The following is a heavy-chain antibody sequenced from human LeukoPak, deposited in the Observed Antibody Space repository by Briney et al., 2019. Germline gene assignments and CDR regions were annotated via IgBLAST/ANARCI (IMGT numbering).Heavy chain of an antibody. CDR2: ISWNSGSI. CDR1: GFTFDDYA. Sequence: PGGSLRLSCAASGFTFDDYAMHWVRQAPGKGLEWVSGISWNSGSIGYADSVKGRFTISRDNAKNSLYLQMNSLRAEDTTVYYCARGTTVVTPTHFDYWGQGTLVTVSS. V-gene: IGHV3-9*01. J-gene: IGHJ4*02. D-gene: IGHD4-23*01. CDR3: ARGTTVVTPTHFDY.